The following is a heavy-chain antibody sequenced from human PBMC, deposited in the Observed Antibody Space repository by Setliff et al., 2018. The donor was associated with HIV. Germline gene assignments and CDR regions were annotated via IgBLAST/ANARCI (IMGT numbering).Heavy chain of an antibody. J-gene: IGHJ2*01. CDR3: ARDPYPYADYGDWYFDL. D-gene: IGHD4-17*01. CDR1: GVSISSRNW. CDR2: INYSGNT. Sequence: PSETLSLTCAVSGVSISSRNWWSWVRQPPGKGLEWIGEINYSGNTNYNPSLKTRVTISVDNAKNSLYLQMNSLRAEDTAVYYCARDPYPYADYGDWYFDLWGRGTLVTVSS. V-gene: IGHV4-4*02.